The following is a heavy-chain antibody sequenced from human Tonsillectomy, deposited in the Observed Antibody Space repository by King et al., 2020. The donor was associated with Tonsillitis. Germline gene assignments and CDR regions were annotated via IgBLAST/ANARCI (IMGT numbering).Heavy chain of an antibody. CDR3: ARRGGGYSYGGGGIGYYYYGMDV. CDR2: IIPIFGTA. D-gene: IGHD5-18*01. V-gene: IGHV1-69*12. Sequence: QLVQSGAEVKKPGSSVKVSCKASGGTFSSYAISWVRQAPGQGLEWMGGIIPIFGTANYAQKFQGRVTITADESTSTAYMELSSLRSEDTAVYYCARRGGGYSYGGGGIGYYYYGMDVWGQGTTVTVSS. J-gene: IGHJ6*02. CDR1: GGTFSSYA.